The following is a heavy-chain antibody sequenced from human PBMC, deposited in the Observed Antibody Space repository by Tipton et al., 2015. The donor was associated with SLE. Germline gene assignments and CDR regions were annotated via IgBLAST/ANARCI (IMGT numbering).Heavy chain of an antibody. CDR3: ARGSEGSSSWYGEDY. CDR2: ISSSSSYI. CDR1: GFTFSSYS. V-gene: IGHV3-21*01. D-gene: IGHD6-13*01. J-gene: IGHJ4*02. Sequence: GSLRLSCAASGFTFSSYSMDWVRQAPGKGLEWVSSISSSSSYIYYADSVKGRFTISRDNAKNSLYLQMNSLRAEDTAVYYCARGSEGSSSWYGEDYWGQGTLVPVSS.